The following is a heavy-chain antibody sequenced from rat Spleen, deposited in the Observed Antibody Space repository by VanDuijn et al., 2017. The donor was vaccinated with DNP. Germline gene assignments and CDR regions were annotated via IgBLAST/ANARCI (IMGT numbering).Heavy chain of an antibody. CDR2: ISYSGST. CDR3: ARWNYGYWYFDF. J-gene: IGHJ1*01. Sequence: EVQLQESGPGLVKPSQSLSLTCSVTGYSITSNYWGWIRKFPGNKMEWMGYISYSGSTTYTPSLKGRISITRDTSKNQFFLQLNSVTTEDTATYYCARWNYGYWYFDFWGPGTMVTVSS. CDR1: GYSITSNY. V-gene: IGHV3-1*01. D-gene: IGHD1-3*01.